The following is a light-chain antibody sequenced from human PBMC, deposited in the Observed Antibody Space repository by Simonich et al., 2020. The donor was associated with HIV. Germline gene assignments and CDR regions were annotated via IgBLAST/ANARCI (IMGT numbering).Light chain of an antibody. Sequence: QSMLTQPPSVSGAPGQRVTISCTGSSSNIGAGYDVHWYQQLPGTAPKLLIFGNSTRPAGVPDRFSGSKSGTSASLAITGLQAEDEADYYCQSYDSSLSGWVFGGGTKLTVL. CDR3: QSYDSSLSGWV. CDR2: GNS. V-gene: IGLV1-40*01. CDR1: SSNIGAGYD. J-gene: IGLJ3*02.